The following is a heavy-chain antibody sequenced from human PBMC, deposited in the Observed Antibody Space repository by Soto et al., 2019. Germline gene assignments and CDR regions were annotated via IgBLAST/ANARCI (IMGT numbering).Heavy chain of an antibody. Sequence: EVQLVESGGGLVQPGGSLRLSCAASGFTFSSYSMNWVRQAPGKGLEWVSYISSSSSTIYYADSVKGRFTISRDNAKNSLYLQMNSLRAEDTAVYYCALSAFQYAFDPWGQGTLVTVSS. V-gene: IGHV3-48*01. J-gene: IGHJ5*02. CDR1: GFTFSSYS. D-gene: IGHD2-8*01. CDR2: ISSSSSTI. CDR3: ALSAFQYAFDP.